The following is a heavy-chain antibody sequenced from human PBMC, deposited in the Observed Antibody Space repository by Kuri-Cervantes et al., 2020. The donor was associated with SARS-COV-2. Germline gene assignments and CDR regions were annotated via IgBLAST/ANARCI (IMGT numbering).Heavy chain of an antibody. CDR2: IIPIFGTA. CDR1: GGTFSSYA. J-gene: IGHJ6*03. CDR3: ASGYSSGSYYYYYYMVV. D-gene: IGHD6-19*01. Sequence: SVKVSCKASGGTFSSYAISWVRQAPGQVLEWMGGIIPIFGTANYAQKFQGRVTITTDESTSTAYMELSSLRSEDTAVYYCASGYSSGSYYYYYYMVVWGKGTTVTVSS. V-gene: IGHV1-69*05.